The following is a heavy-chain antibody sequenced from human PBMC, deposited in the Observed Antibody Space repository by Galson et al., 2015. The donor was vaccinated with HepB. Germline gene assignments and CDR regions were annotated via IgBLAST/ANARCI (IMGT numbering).Heavy chain of an antibody. CDR1: GYSFTTYW. J-gene: IGHJ4*02. V-gene: IGHV5-51*01. D-gene: IGHD6-19*01. Sequence: QSGAEVKKPGESLKISCKGSGYSFTTYWIGWVRQMPGKGLEWMGIIYPGDSDTRYSPSFQGPVTISVDKSISTAYLQWSSLKASDTAMYYCARRGKPGYSSGWYNYWGQGTLVTVSS. CDR3: ARRGKPGYSSGWYNY. CDR2: IYPGDSDT.